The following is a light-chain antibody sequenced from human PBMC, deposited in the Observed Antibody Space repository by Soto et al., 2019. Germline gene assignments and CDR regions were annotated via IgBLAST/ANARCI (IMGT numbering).Light chain of an antibody. V-gene: IGLV8-61*01. Sequence: QTVVTQEPSFSVSPGGTVILTCALTSGSVSTSYYPSWYQQNPGLAPRTLIYNTTTRSSGVPDRFSGSILGNKAALTITGAQSDDESDYLCALYVGSGTVVFGGGTKLTVL. J-gene: IGLJ2*01. CDR3: ALYVGSGTVV. CDR1: SGSVSTSYY. CDR2: NTT.